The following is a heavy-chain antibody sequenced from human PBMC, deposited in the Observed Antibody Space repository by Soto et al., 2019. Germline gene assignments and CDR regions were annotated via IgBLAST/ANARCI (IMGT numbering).Heavy chain of an antibody. CDR1: GYTFTSYD. CDR2: MNPNSGNT. Sequence: ASVKVSCKASGYTFTSYDINWVRQATGQGLEWMGWMNPNSGNTGYAQKFQGRVTMTRNTSISTAYMELSSLRSEDTAVYYCASGLLWFGESGYWGQGTLVTVSS. J-gene: IGHJ4*02. V-gene: IGHV1-8*01. CDR3: ASGLLWFGESGY. D-gene: IGHD3-10*01.